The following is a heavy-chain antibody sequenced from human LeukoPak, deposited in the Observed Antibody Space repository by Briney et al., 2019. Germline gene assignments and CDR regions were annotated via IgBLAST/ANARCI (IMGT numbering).Heavy chain of an antibody. V-gene: IGHV1-69*13. Sequence: SVKVSCKASGGTFSSYAISWVRQAPGQGLEWMGGIIPIFGTANYAQKFQGRVTITVDESTSTAYMELSSLRSEDTAVYYCARGFGGNSYFDYWGQGTLVTVSS. CDR2: IIPIFGTA. CDR1: GGTFSSYA. J-gene: IGHJ4*02. D-gene: IGHD4-23*01. CDR3: ARGFGGNSYFDY.